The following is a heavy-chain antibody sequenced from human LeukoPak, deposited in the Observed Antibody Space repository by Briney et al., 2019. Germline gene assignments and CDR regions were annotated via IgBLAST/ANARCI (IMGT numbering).Heavy chain of an antibody. CDR2: IYYSGST. V-gene: IGHV4-59*01. CDR1: GGSISSYY. J-gene: IGHJ4*02. Sequence: SETLSLTCTVSGGSISSYYWSWIRQPPGKGLEWIGYIYYSGSTNYNPSLKSRVTISVDTSKNQFSLKLSSVTAADTAVYYCARSGPMVRGVLLKFFDYWGQRTLVTVSS. D-gene: IGHD3-10*01. CDR3: ARSGPMVRGVLLKFFDY.